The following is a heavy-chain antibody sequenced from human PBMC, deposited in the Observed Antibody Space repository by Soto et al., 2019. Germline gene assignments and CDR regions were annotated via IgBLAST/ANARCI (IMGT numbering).Heavy chain of an antibody. CDR2: INHSGST. CDR1: GGSFSGYY. CDR3: ARRSIAAAGTTSTRYYYYYMDV. Sequence: SETLSLTCAVYGGSFSGYYWSWIRQPPGKGLEWIGEINHSGSTNYSPSLKSRVTISVDTSKNQFSLKLSSVTAADTAVYYCARRSIAAAGTTSTRYYYYYMDVWGKGTTVTVSS. J-gene: IGHJ6*03. V-gene: IGHV4-34*01. D-gene: IGHD6-13*01.